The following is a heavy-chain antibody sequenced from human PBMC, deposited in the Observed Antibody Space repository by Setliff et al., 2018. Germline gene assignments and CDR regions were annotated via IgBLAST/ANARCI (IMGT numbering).Heavy chain of an antibody. V-gene: IGHV4-39*01. Sequence: SETLSLTCTVSGASLNSGTYYWGWIRQPPGKGLEWIGRIYYRGDAYYNASLKGRLTISVDTAQNQFSLRLTSVTAADTAIYYCARTGTYRYFDYWGQGALVTVSS. D-gene: IGHD1-1*01. J-gene: IGHJ4*02. CDR3: ARTGTYRYFDY. CDR2: IYYRGDA. CDR1: GASLNSGTYY.